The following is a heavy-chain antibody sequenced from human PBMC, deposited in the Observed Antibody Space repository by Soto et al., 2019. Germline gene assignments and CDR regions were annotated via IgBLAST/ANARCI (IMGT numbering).Heavy chain of an antibody. D-gene: IGHD3-22*01. CDR1: GGSLTSHY. CDR2: VSHSGVT. Sequence: NPSETLSLTCAVSGGSLTSHYWTWIRQPPGKGLEWIGYVSHSGVTNYKPSLESRVTISVDTSKNQFSLNLRTVTAADTALFYCARGYYYDSSGVAFDIWGQGTLVTVSS. J-gene: IGHJ3*02. CDR3: ARGYYYDSSGVAFDI. V-gene: IGHV4-59*11.